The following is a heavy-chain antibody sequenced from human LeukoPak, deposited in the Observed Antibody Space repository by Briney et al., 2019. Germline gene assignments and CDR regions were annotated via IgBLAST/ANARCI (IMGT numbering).Heavy chain of an antibody. D-gene: IGHD3-10*01. J-gene: IGHJ4*02. Sequence: GASVKVSCKASGYTFTGYYMHWVRQAPGQGLEWMGWINPNSGGTNYAQKFQGRVTMTRDTSISTAYMELSRLGSDDTAVYYCARADDPNYYYGSGSYFDYWGQGTLVTVSS. CDR2: INPNSGGT. CDR3: ARADDPNYYYGSGSYFDY. CDR1: GYTFTGYY. V-gene: IGHV1-2*02.